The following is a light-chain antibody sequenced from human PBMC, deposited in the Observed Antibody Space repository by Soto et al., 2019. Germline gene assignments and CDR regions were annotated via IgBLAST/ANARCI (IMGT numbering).Light chain of an antibody. CDR1: QSVSSN. V-gene: IGKV3-11*01. CDR3: QQRSNWPPLT. J-gene: IGKJ4*01. Sequence: DIVLTQSPATLSLSPGERATLSCRASQSVSSNLAWYQQKPGQAPRLLIYDASNRATGIPARFSGSGSGTDFTLTISSLEPEDFAVYYCQQRSNWPPLTFGGGTKVEIK. CDR2: DAS.